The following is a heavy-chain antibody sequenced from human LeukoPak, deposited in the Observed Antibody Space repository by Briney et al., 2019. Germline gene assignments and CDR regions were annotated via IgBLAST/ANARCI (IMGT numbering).Heavy chain of an antibody. Sequence: SETLSLTCTVSGGSISSGSYYWSWIRQPAGKGLEWIGRIYTSGSTNYNPSLKSRVTISVDTSKNQFSLKLSSVTAADTAVYYCASWAKGAATGFDYWGQGTLVTASS. CDR2: IYTSGST. J-gene: IGHJ4*02. D-gene: IGHD6-25*01. V-gene: IGHV4-61*02. CDR3: ASWAKGAATGFDY. CDR1: GGSISSGSYY.